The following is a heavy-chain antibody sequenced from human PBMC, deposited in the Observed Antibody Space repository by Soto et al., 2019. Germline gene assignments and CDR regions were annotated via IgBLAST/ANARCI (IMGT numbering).Heavy chain of an antibody. CDR1: GGTFSSYA. CDR2: IIPIFGTA. Sequence: SVKVSCKASGGTFSSYAISWVRQAPGQGLEWIGGIIPIFGTANYAQKFQGRVTITADESTSTAYMELSSLRSEDTAVYYCARESGIAAAARDYWGQGTLVTVSS. J-gene: IGHJ4*02. D-gene: IGHD6-13*01. V-gene: IGHV1-69*13. CDR3: ARESGIAAAARDY.